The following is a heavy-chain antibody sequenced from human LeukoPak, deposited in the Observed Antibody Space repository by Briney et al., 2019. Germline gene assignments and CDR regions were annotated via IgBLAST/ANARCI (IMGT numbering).Heavy chain of an antibody. CDR3: ARVVDCSSTRCDMGSMDV. D-gene: IGHD2-2*01. CDR2: IIPIFGTA. Sequence: GASVKVSCKASGGTFSSYAISWVRQAPGQGLEWMGGIIPIFGTANYAQKFQGRVTITADESTRTAYMELSSLRSEDTAVYYCARVVDCSSTRCDMGSMDVWGKGTTVTVSS. CDR1: GGTFSSYA. J-gene: IGHJ6*03. V-gene: IGHV1-69*13.